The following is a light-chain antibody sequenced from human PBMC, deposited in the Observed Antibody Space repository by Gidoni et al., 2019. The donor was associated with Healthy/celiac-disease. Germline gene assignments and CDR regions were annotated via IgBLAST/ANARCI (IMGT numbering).Light chain of an antibody. Sequence: EIVMTQLPATLSVSPGERATLSCRASQSVSSNLAWYQQKPGQAPRLLIYGASTRATGIPARFSGSGSGTEFTLTISSLQSEDFAVYYCQQYNNWPAGVRYTFGQGTKLEIK. CDR3: QQYNNWPAGVRYT. V-gene: IGKV3-15*01. J-gene: IGKJ2*01. CDR2: GAS. CDR1: QSVSSN.